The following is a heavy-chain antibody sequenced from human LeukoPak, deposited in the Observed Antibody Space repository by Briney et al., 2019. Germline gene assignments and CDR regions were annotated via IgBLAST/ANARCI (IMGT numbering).Heavy chain of an antibody. V-gene: IGHV1-18*01. D-gene: IGHD3-22*01. CDR1: GYTFTSYG. CDR3: ARARYYYDSSGHLDY. CDR2: ISAYNGNT. J-gene: IGHJ4*02. Sequence: ASVKVSCKASGYTFTSYGISWGRQAPGQGLEWMGWISAYNGNTNYAQKLQGRVTMTTDTSTSTAYMELRSLRSDDTAVYYCARARYYYDSSGHLDYWGQGTLVTVSS.